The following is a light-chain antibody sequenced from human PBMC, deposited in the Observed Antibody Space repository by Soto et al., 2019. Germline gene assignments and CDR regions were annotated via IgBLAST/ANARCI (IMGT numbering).Light chain of an antibody. CDR2: TAS. V-gene: IGKV3-20*01. CDR1: QSVSSY. J-gene: IGKJ2*01. Sequence: EIVLAQSPATLSLSPGERATLSWGASQSVSSYLAWYQQRPGQAPRLLIFTASSRATGTPDRFSGIASGTDFTLTISRLETEDFAVYYGQLYGSSPPYIFGPGTKVDIK. CDR3: QLYGSSPPYI.